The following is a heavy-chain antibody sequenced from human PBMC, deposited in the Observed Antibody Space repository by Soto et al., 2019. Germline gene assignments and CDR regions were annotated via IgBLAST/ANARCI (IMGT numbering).Heavy chain of an antibody. J-gene: IGHJ4*02. D-gene: IGHD6-19*01. Sequence: KVSCKASGYSFTSYWISWVRQMPGKGLEWMGRIDPSDSYTNYSPSFQGHVTISADKSISTAYLQWSSLKASDTAMYYCAREEDSSGWPTPPSYWGQGTLVTVSS. CDR3: AREEDSSGWPTPPSY. V-gene: IGHV5-10-1*01. CDR2: IDPSDSYT. CDR1: GYSFTSYW.